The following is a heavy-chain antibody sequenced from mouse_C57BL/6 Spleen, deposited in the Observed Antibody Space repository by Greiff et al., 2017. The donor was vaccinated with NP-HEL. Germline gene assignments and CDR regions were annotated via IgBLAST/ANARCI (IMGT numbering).Heavy chain of an antibody. CDR3: AITTVVATDAMDY. CDR1: GYAFSSSW. CDR2: IYPGDGDT. V-gene: IGHV1-82*01. Sequence: VQLQQSGPELVKPGASVKISCKASGYAFSSSWMNWVKQRPGKGLEWIGRIYPGDGDTNYNGKFKGKATLTADKSSSTAYMQLSSLTSADSAVYFCAITTVVATDAMDYWGQGTSVTVSS. D-gene: IGHD1-1*01. J-gene: IGHJ4*01.